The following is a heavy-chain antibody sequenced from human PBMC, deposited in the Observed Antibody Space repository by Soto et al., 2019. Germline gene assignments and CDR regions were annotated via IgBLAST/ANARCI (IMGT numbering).Heavy chain of an antibody. D-gene: IGHD2-8*01. CDR3: AKDRVVLMVYAILDY. V-gene: IGHV3-30*18. J-gene: IGHJ4*02. Sequence: QVQLVESGGGVVQPGRSLRLSCAASGFTFSSYGMHWVRQAPGKGLEWVAVISYDGSNKYYADSVKGRFTISRDNSKNTRYLQMNSLSAEDTAVYYCAKDRVVLMVYAILDYWGQGTLVTVSS. CDR1: GFTFSSYG. CDR2: ISYDGSNK.